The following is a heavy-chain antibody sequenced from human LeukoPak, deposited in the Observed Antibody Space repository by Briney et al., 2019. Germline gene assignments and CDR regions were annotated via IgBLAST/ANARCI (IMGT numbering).Heavy chain of an antibody. CDR3: ARDHCSGGSCYDYYYYYGMDV. CDR2: IYCSGST. Sequence: SETLSLTCTVSGGSISSSSYYWGWIRQPPGKGLEWIGSIYCSGSTYYNPSLKSRVTISVDTSKNQFSLKLSSVTAADTAVYYCARDHCSGGSCYDYYYYYGMDVWGQGTTVTVSS. D-gene: IGHD2-15*01. J-gene: IGHJ6*02. V-gene: IGHV4-39*07. CDR1: GGSISSSSYY.